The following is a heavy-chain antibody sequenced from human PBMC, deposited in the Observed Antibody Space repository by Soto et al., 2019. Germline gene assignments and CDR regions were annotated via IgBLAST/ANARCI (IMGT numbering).Heavy chain of an antibody. D-gene: IGHD6-19*01. V-gene: IGHV3-23*01. CDR2: ISGSGGTT. Sequence: EVQLLESGGGLVQPGGSLRLSCAASGFTFSSYAMSWVRQAPGKGLEWVSAISGSGGTTYYADSVKGRFTFSRDNSKNTLYLQMNSLRAEDSAVYYCAKTANGWFSAFDIWGQGTKVTVSS. CDR1: GFTFSSYA. J-gene: IGHJ3*02. CDR3: AKTANGWFSAFDI.